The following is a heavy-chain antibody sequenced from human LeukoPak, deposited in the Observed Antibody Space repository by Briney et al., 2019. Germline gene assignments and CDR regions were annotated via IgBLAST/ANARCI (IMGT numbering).Heavy chain of an antibody. Sequence: SETLSLTCTASGGSISSYYWSWIRQPPGKGLEWIGYIYYSGSTYYNPSLRSRVTISVDTSKNQFSLKLTSVTAADAAVYYCAAQIQTFDYWGQGTLVTVSS. CDR2: IYYSGST. CDR3: AAQIQTFDY. V-gene: IGHV4-59*12. CDR1: GGSISSYY. J-gene: IGHJ4*02.